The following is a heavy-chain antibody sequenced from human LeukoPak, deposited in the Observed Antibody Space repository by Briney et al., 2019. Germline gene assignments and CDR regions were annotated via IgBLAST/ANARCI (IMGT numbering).Heavy chain of an antibody. Sequence: ASVKVSCKASGYTFTSYDINWVRQATGQGLEWMGWMNPNSGNTGYAQKFQGRVTMTRNTSISTAYMELSSLRSEDTAVYYCARILARSSRTGGRKYYFDYWGQGTLVTVSP. CDR3: ARILARSSRTGGRKYYFDY. CDR1: GYTFTSYD. J-gene: IGHJ4*02. CDR2: MNPNSGNT. V-gene: IGHV1-8*01. D-gene: IGHD6-13*01.